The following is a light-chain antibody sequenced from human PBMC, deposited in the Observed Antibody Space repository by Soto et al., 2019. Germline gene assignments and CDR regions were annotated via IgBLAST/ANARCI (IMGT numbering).Light chain of an antibody. V-gene: IGKV3-20*01. J-gene: IGKJ2*03. CDR1: QNVASSN. Sequence: EIVLTKSPDTLSLSPGERASLSCRVTQNVASSNLAWYQHSSGQAPRLLNSGASTRAADTPDRFSGSGSGAQFTRTISRLEPEDCAVYYCHQYGSSPPYSVGQGTRLEI. CDR2: GAS. CDR3: HQYGSSPPYS.